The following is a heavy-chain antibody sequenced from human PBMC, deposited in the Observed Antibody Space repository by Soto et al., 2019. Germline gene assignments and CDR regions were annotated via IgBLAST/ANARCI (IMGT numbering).Heavy chain of an antibody. CDR2: IDPSDSYT. J-gene: IGHJ4*02. V-gene: IGHV5-10-1*01. CDR3: AISVAGTPNLTDY. CDR1: GYSFTSYW. D-gene: IGHD6-19*01. Sequence: PGESLKISCQGSGYSFTSYWISWVRQMPGKGLEWMGRIDPSDSYTNYSPSFQGHVTISADKSISTAYLQWSSLKASDTAMYYCAISVAGTPNLTDYWGQGTLVTVSS.